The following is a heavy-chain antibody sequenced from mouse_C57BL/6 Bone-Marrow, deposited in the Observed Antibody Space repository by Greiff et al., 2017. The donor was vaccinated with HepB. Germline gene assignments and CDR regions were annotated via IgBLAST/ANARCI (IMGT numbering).Heavy chain of an antibody. CDR2: INPNNGGT. Sequence: EVQLQQSGPELVKPGASVKIPCKASGYTFTDYNMDWVKQSHGKSLEWIGDINPNNGGTIYNQKFKGKATLTVDKSSSTAYMEIRSLTSEDTAVYYCAREVYGFAYWGQGTLVTVSA. CDR1: GYTFTDYN. CDR3: AREVYGFAY. V-gene: IGHV1-18*01. D-gene: IGHD2-3*01. J-gene: IGHJ3*01.